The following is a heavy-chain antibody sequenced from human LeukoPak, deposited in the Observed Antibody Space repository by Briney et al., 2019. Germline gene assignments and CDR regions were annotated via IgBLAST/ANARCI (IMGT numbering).Heavy chain of an antibody. Sequence: GASVKVSCKASGYTFTGYYMHWVRQAPGQGLEWMGWINPNSGGTNYAQKFQGRVTMTRDTSISTAYMELSRLRPEDTAVYHCAKDRSGSYSQGLDYWGQGTLVTVSS. CDR2: INPNSGGT. CDR3: AKDRSGSYSQGLDY. V-gene: IGHV1-2*02. D-gene: IGHD1-26*01. J-gene: IGHJ4*02. CDR1: GYTFTGYY.